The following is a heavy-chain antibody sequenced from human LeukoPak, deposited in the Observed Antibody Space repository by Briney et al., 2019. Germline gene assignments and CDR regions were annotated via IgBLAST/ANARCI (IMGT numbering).Heavy chain of an antibody. Sequence: ASVKVSCKASGYTFTDSYLHWVRQSPGQGLEWMGWINPHSGDTYYTQRFQGRATMTREMSISTAYMDLSSLISDDTAVYYCARGDYSDYLRLGPWGQGTLVTVSS. J-gene: IGHJ5*02. CDR2: INPHSGDT. V-gene: IGHV1-2*02. D-gene: IGHD4-11*01. CDR1: GYTFTDSY. CDR3: ARGDYSDYLRLGP.